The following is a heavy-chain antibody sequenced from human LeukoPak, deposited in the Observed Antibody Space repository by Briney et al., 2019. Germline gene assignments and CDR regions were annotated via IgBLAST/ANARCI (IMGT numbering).Heavy chain of an antibody. CDR3: ARDQGIYNHRIIDS. J-gene: IGHJ4*02. D-gene: IGHD5-12*01. CDR2: ISAYNGNT. CDR1: GITVTDYF. Sequence: ASVKVSCKASGITVTDYFIHWVRQAPGQGLEWMGWISAYNGNTNFAQEFQGRVTMTTDTSTSTASMELRSLRSDDTAVYYCARDQGIYNHRIIDSWGQGTLVTVSS. V-gene: IGHV1-18*04.